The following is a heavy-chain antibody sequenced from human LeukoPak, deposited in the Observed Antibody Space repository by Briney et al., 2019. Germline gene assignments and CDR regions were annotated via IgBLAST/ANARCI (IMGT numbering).Heavy chain of an antibody. D-gene: IGHD2-15*01. CDR2: IYYSGST. CDR1: GGSISSGGYY. V-gene: IGHV4-31*03. J-gene: IGHJ4*02. CDR3: ARGAGEDIVVVGYFDY. Sequence: SQTLSLTCTVSGGSISSGGYYWCWIRQHPGKGLEWIGYIYYSGSTYYNPSLKSRVTISVDTSKNQFSLKLSSVTAADTAVYYCARGAGEDIVVVGYFDYWGQGTLVTVSS.